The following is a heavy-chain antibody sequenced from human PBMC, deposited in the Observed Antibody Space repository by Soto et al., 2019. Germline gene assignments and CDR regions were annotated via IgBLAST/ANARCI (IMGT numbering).Heavy chain of an antibody. CDR1: GFTFSSYA. V-gene: IGHV3-30-3*01. CDR2: ISYDGSNK. J-gene: IGHJ4*02. Sequence: GGSLRLSCAASGFTFSSYAMHWVRQAPGKGLEWVTVISYDGSNKYYADSVKGRFTISRDNSKNTLYLQMNSLRAEDTAVYYCARSPRWLQSNFDYWGQGTLVTVSS. D-gene: IGHD5-12*01. CDR3: ARSPRWLQSNFDY.